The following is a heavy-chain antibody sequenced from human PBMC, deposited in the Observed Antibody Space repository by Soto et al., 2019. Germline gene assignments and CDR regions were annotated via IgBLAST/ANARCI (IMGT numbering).Heavy chain of an antibody. J-gene: IGHJ3*02. CDR1: GFTFSSYS. D-gene: IGHD6-19*01. CDR2: ISSSSSYI. CDR3: ARKRYSSGWYYAFDI. V-gene: IGHV3-21*01. Sequence: PGGSLRLSCAASGFTFSSYSMNWVRQAPGKGLEWVSSISSSSSYIYYADSVKGRFTISRDNAKNSLYLQMNSLRAEDTAVYYCARKRYSSGWYYAFDIWGQGTMVTVSS.